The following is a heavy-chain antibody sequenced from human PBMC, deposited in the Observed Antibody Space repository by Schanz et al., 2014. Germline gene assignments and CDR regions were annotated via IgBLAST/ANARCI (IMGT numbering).Heavy chain of an antibody. J-gene: IGHJ4*02. Sequence: EVQLVESGGELIQPGGSLRLSCAASGFTFSRYWMHWVRQAPGKGLEWVSRLNFDETYTSYADSVKGRFTISRDNAKNTVYLQMTRLRVEDTAVYYCARGGADSAMAHEYWGRGTLVTVSS. CDR3: ARGGADSAMAHEY. CDR1: GFTFSRYW. CDR2: LNFDETYT. D-gene: IGHD5-18*01. V-gene: IGHV3-74*01.